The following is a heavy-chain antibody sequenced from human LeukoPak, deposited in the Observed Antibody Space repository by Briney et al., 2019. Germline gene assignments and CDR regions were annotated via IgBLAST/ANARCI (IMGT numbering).Heavy chain of an antibody. V-gene: IGHV4-59*01. Sequence: SETLSLTCTVSGDSISNYYCNWIRRSPGKGLEWLGYIHNSGGTKYNPSLNSRVSISVDTSRNQFSLKLSSVTAADTAVYYCATGIGWLLLYWGQGTLVTVSS. D-gene: IGHD3-22*01. CDR2: IHNSGGT. CDR3: ATGIGWLLLY. CDR1: GDSISNYY. J-gene: IGHJ4*02.